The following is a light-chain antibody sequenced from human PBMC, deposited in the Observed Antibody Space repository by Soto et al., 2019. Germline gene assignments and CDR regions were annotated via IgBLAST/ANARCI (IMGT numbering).Light chain of an antibody. CDR3: GTWDSSLSAVV. CDR2: DNS. Sequence: QSVLTQPPSVSVAPGQKVTISCSGSSSNIGNNYVSWYQQLPGTAPKLLIYDNSKRPSGIPDRFSASKSATSATLGITGLQTGDEADYYCGTWDSSLSAVVFGGGTKLTVL. J-gene: IGLJ2*01. CDR1: SSNIGNNY. V-gene: IGLV1-51*01.